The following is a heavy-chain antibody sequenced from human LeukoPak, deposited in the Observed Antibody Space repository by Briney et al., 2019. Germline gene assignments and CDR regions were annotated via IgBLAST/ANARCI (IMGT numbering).Heavy chain of an antibody. CDR2: INPSGGST. V-gene: IGHV1-46*01. CDR1: GYIFTNYY. Sequence: ASVKVSCKASGYIFTNYYMHWVRQAPGQGLEWMGIINPSGGSTSYAQKFQGRVTMTTDSPTSTVYLELSSLRSEDTAMYYCARDRGSGWYPLDYWGQGTLVTVSS. D-gene: IGHD6-13*01. CDR3: ARDRGSGWYPLDY. J-gene: IGHJ4*02.